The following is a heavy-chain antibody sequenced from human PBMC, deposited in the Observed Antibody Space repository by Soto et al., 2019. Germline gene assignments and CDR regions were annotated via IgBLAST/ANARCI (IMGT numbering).Heavy chain of an antibody. CDR2: INHSGST. CDR1: GGSFSGYY. V-gene: IGHV4-34*01. D-gene: IGHD3-9*01. CDR3: ARGPLRYFDWLPSGPDGMDV. J-gene: IGHJ6*02. Sequence: QVQLQQWGAGLLKTSETLSLTCAVYGGSFSGYYWSWIRQPPGKGLEWIGEINHSGSTNYNPSLKSRVTISVDTSKNQFSLKLSSVTAADTAVYYCARGPLRYFDWLPSGPDGMDVWGQGTTVTVSS.